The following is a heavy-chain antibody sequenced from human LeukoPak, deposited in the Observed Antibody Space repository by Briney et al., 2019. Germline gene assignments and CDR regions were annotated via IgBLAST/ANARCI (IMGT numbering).Heavy chain of an antibody. J-gene: IGHJ3*02. Sequence: SVKVSCKASGGTFSSYAISWVRQAPGQGLEWMGRIIPIFGTANYAQKFQGRVTITTDESTSTAYMELSSLGSEDTAVYYCARLEAAAGSAFDIWGQGTMVTVSS. V-gene: IGHV1-69*05. D-gene: IGHD6-13*01. CDR3: ARLEAAAGSAFDI. CDR2: IIPIFGTA. CDR1: GGTFSSYA.